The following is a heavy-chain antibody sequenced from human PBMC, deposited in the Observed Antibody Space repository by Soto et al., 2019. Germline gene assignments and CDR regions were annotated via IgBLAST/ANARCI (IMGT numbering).Heavy chain of an antibody. Sequence: GGSLRLSCAASGFTVSSYSMNWVRQAPGEGLEWVSYISSSSATIYYADSVKGRFTISRDNAKNSLYLQMNSLRAEDTAVYYCARAYSSSSGRDAFDIWGQGTMVTVSS. D-gene: IGHD6-6*01. CDR1: GFTVSSYS. V-gene: IGHV3-48*01. CDR3: ARAYSSSSGRDAFDI. CDR2: ISSSSATI. J-gene: IGHJ3*02.